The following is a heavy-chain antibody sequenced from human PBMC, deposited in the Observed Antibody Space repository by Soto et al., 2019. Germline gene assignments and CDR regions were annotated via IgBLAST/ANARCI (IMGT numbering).Heavy chain of an antibody. V-gene: IGHV3-7*01. D-gene: IGHD5-12*01. J-gene: IGHJ4*02. Sequence: EVQLVESGGTLVQPGGSLRLSCAGSGFSFRSYWMSWVRQAPGKGLEGVANIKYDGSETYYVDSVKGPFTISSDNAKNSLSLHMNSLRAEDTAVYYCARHSDGYKCFDHWGRGNLVNVSS. CDR3: ARHSDGYKCFDH. CDR2: IKYDGSET. CDR1: GFSFRSYW.